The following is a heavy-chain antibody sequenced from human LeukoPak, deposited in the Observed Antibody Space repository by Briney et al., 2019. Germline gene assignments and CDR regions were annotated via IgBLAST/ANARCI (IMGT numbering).Heavy chain of an antibody. V-gene: IGHV3-23*01. CDR3: AKDLALAGTGGGFDV. Sequence: GGSLRLSCAASGFTYTTYAINWVRQAPGKGLEWVSGISGDGDKAYYADSVKGRFTISRDNSKNTESLQMSSLRGEDTALYYCAKDLALAGTGGGFDVWGQGTRVAVSS. CDR2: ISGDGDKA. CDR1: GFTYTTYA. D-gene: IGHD6-19*01. J-gene: IGHJ3*01.